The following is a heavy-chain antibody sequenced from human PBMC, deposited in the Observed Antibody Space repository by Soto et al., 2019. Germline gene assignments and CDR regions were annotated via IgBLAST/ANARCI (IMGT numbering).Heavy chain of an antibody. CDR1: GGTFSSYA. D-gene: IGHD3-16*01. CDR3: ARMATFGSLNWFDP. V-gene: IGHV1-8*02. J-gene: IGHJ5*02. Sequence: ASVKVSCKASGGTFSSYAISWVRQAPGQGLEWMGWMNPGSGDTGYAQKFQGRVTMTRDISTATAYMELSSLRSDDTATYYCARMATFGSLNWFDPWGQGTLVTSPQ. CDR2: MNPGSGDT.